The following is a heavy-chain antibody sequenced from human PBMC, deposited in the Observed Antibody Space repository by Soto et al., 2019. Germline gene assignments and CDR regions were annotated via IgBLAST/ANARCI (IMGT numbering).Heavy chain of an antibody. J-gene: IGHJ4*02. CDR2: MFYSGST. CDR1: GGSISSDY. CDR3: AREKLVSIDY. D-gene: IGHD6-13*01. V-gene: IGHV4-59*01. Sequence: SETLSLTCTVSGGSISSDYWSWIRQSPGKGLEWIGYMFYSGSTNYNPSLKSRVTISVDTSKNQFSLKLNSVTAADTAVYYCAREKLVSIDYWGQGTLVTVSS.